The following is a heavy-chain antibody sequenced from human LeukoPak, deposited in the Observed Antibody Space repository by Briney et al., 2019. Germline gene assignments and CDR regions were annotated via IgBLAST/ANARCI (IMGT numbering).Heavy chain of an antibody. CDR1: GFTVSSNY. Sequence: PGGSLRLSCAASGFTVSSNYMSWVRQAPGKGLEWVSVIYSGGSTYYADSVKGRFTISRDNSENTLYLQMNSLRAEDTAVYYCARTVGAQLGIDYWGQGTLVTVSS. V-gene: IGHV3-53*01. CDR3: ARTVGAQLGIDY. CDR2: IYSGGST. J-gene: IGHJ4*02. D-gene: IGHD2-2*01.